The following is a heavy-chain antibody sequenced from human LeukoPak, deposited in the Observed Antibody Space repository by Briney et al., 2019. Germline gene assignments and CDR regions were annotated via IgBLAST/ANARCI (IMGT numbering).Heavy chain of an antibody. CDR2: IYYSGST. CDR1: GGSISSYY. J-gene: IGHJ4*02. V-gene: IGHV4-59*01. Sequence: PSETLSLTCTVSGGSISSYYWSWIRQPPGKGLEWIGYIYYSGSTNYNPSLKSRVTISVDTSKNQFSLKLSSVTAADTAVYYCARGSGEDILTGYYIGDYFDYWGQGTLVTVSS. D-gene: IGHD3-9*01. CDR3: ARGSGEDILTGYYIGDYFDY.